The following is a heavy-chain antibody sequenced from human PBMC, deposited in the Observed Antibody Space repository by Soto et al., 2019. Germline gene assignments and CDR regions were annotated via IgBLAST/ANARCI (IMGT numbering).Heavy chain of an antibody. CDR1: GGSISSGGYY. V-gene: IGHV4-31*03. CDR2: IYYGGST. CDR3: ARVRVTRYYYYMDV. J-gene: IGHJ6*03. Sequence: SETLSLTCTVSGGSISSGGYYWSWIRQHPGKGLEWIGYIYYGGSTYYNPSLKSRVTISVDTSKNQFSLKLSSVTAADTAVYYCARVRVTRYYYYMDVWGKGTTVTVSS. D-gene: IGHD2-21*02.